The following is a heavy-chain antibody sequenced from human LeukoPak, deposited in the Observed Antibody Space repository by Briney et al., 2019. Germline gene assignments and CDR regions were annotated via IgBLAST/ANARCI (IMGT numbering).Heavy chain of an antibody. Sequence: ASVTVSCTASGGTFSSYAISWVRQAPGQGLEWMGGIIPIFGTANYAQKFQGRVTITADESTSTAYMELSSLRSEDTAVYYCARGGFGVVIMGYYDSSGYPNHFDYWGQGTLVTVSS. CDR2: IIPIFGTA. CDR1: GGTFSSYA. V-gene: IGHV1-69*13. D-gene: IGHD3-22*01. J-gene: IGHJ4*02. CDR3: ARGGFGVVIMGYYDSSGYPNHFDY.